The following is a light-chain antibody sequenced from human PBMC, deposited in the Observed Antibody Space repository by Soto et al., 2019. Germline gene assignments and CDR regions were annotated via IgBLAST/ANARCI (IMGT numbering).Light chain of an antibody. CDR1: QSISSW. CDR2: DAS. Sequence: DIPMTQSPSTLSASVGDRVTITCRASQSISSWLAWYQQKPGKAPKLLIYDASSLESGVPSRFSGSGSGTDFTLTISSLQPADFATYYCQQYNSYSPAFGQGTRLEIK. CDR3: QQYNSYSPA. J-gene: IGKJ5*01. V-gene: IGKV1-5*01.